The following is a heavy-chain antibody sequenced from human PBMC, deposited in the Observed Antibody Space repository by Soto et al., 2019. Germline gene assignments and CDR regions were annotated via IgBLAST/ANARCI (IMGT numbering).Heavy chain of an antibody. CDR2: FDPEDGET. Sequence: VKVSCKVSGYTLTELSMHWVRQAPGKGLEWMGGFDPEDGETIYAQKFQGRVTMTEDTSTDTAYMELSSLRSEDTAVYYCATYDYDSSGYYSSFDYWGQGTLVTVSS. CDR3: ATYDYDSSGYYSSFDY. CDR1: GYTLTELS. D-gene: IGHD3-22*01. V-gene: IGHV1-24*01. J-gene: IGHJ4*02.